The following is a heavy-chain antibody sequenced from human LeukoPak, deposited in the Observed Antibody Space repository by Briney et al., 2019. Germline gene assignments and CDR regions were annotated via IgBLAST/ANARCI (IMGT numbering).Heavy chain of an antibody. D-gene: IGHD1-26*01. CDR3: ASLRERSYYARGFDY. Sequence: SETLSLTCTVSGGSISSSSYYWGWIRQPPGKGLEWIGSNSGSTYYNPSLKSRVAISVDTSKNQFSLKLSSVTAADTAVYYCASLRERSYYARGFDYWGQGTLVTVSS. V-gene: IGHV4-39*01. J-gene: IGHJ4*02. CDR2: NSGST. CDR1: GGSISSSSYY.